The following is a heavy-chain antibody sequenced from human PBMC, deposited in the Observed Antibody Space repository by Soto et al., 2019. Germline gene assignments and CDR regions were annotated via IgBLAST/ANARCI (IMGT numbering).Heavy chain of an antibody. CDR1: GFTFSSYA. V-gene: IGHV3-23*01. J-gene: IGHJ4*02. D-gene: IGHD3-22*01. CDR2: ISVSGGET. Sequence: GGSLRLSCAASGFTFSSYAMSWVRQAPGKGLEWVSAISVSGGETYYADSVKGRFTISRDNSKNTLYLQMNSLGAEDTAVYYCAKGGSYYDTRGYSYDYWGQGTLVTVSS. CDR3: AKGGSYYDTRGYSYDY.